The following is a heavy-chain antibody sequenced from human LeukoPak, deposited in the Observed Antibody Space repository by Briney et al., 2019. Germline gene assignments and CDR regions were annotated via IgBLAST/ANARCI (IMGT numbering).Heavy chain of an antibody. CDR2: ISSSSSSI. J-gene: IGHJ4*02. D-gene: IGHD1-26*01. CDR1: GFTFSTYS. V-gene: IGHV3-48*01. CDR3: ARDPGGATFDY. Sequence: GGSLRLSCAASGFTFSTYSMNWVRQAPGKGLEWVSYISSSSSSIYYADSVKGRFTISRDNSKNTLYLQMNSLRAEDTAVYYCARDPGGATFDYWGQGTLVTVSS.